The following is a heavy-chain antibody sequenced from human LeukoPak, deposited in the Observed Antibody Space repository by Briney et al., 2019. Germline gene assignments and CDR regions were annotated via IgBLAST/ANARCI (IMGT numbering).Heavy chain of an antibody. CDR2: INPSGGST. CDR1: GYTFTSYY. D-gene: IGHD6-13*01. J-gene: IGHJ5*02. CDR3: ARDGYSSSWRFDP. V-gene: IGHV1-46*01. Sequence: ASVKVSCKASGYTFTSYYMHWVRQAPGQGLEWMGIINPSGGSTSYAQKFQGRVTMTRDTSISTAYMELSRLRSDDTAVYYCARDGYSSSWRFDPWGQGTLVTVSS.